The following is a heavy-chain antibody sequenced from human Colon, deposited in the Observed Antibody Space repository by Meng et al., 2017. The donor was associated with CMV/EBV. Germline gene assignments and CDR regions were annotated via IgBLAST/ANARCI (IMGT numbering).Heavy chain of an antibody. V-gene: IGHV3-23*01. D-gene: IGHD1-7*01. CDR1: GFSFSRHA. CDR3: AKLTGTIDLHY. J-gene: IGHJ4*02. Sequence: GESLKISCTASGFSFSRHAMSWVRLAPGKGLEWVSSVSGGGGSPHYGDSVKGRFTISRDNPKNTVYLQMNGLRAEDTAIYYCAKLTGTIDLHYWGQGTLVTVSS. CDR2: VSGGGGSP.